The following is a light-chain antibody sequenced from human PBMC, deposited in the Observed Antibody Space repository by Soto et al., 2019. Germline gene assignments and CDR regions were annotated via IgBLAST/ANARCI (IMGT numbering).Light chain of an antibody. CDR3: QQYDSYSWT. V-gene: IGKV1-5*01. Sequence: DIQMTQSPSTLSASVGDRVTITCRASQSSSSWLAWYQQKPGKAPKLLIYDASSLESGVPSRFSGSGSGTEFTLTISSLQTDDFASYYCQQYDSYSWTFGQGTKVDIK. CDR2: DAS. CDR1: QSSSSW. J-gene: IGKJ1*01.